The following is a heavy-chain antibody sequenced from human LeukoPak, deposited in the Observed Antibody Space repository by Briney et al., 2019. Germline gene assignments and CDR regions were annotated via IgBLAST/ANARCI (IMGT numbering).Heavy chain of an antibody. V-gene: IGHV4-59*01. CDR1: GGSISSYY. Sequence: SETLSLTCTVSGGSISSYYWRWIRQPPGKGLEWIGYIYDSGSTNYNPSLKSRVTISVDTSKNQFSLKLSSVTAADTAVYYCARLSDWFDPWGQGTLVTVSS. J-gene: IGHJ5*02. CDR3: ARLSDWFDP. CDR2: IYDSGST.